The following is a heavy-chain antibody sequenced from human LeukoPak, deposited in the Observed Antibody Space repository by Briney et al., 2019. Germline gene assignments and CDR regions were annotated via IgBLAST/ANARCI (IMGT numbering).Heavy chain of an antibody. CDR2: IGTAGDT. Sequence: GGSLRLSCEASGFTFSSYDMHWVRQATGKGLEWFSAIGTAGDTYYPGSVKGRFTISRENAKNSLYLQMNSLRAGDTAVYYCARGYSGYDLSAFDIWGQGTMVTVSS. D-gene: IGHD5-12*01. CDR1: GFTFSSYD. V-gene: IGHV3-13*04. J-gene: IGHJ3*02. CDR3: ARGYSGYDLSAFDI.